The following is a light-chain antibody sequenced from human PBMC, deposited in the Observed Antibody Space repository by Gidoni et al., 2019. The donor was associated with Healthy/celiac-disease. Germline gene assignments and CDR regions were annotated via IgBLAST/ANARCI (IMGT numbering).Light chain of an antibody. V-gene: IGKV3-20*01. J-gene: IGKJ4*01. CDR2: GAS. CDR3: QQYGSSPKT. CDR1: QSVSSSY. Sequence: EIVLTQSPGTLSLSPGESATLSCRASQSVSSSYLAWYQQKPGQAPRLLIYGASSRATGIPDRFSGSGSGTDFTLTISRLEPEDFAVYYCQQYGSSPKTFXGXTKVEIK.